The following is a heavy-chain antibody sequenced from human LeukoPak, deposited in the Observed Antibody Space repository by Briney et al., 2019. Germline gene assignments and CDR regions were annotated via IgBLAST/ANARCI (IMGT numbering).Heavy chain of an antibody. Sequence: PSETLSLTCTVSGGSISSYYWSWIRQPPGKGLEWIGYIYYSGSTNYNPSLKSRVTISVDTSKNQFSLKLSSVTAADTAVYYCAREVKTGDGYFDYWGQGTLVTVSS. CDR2: IYYSGST. J-gene: IGHJ4*02. D-gene: IGHD7-27*01. CDR1: GGSISSYY. V-gene: IGHV4-59*01. CDR3: AREVKTGDGYFDY.